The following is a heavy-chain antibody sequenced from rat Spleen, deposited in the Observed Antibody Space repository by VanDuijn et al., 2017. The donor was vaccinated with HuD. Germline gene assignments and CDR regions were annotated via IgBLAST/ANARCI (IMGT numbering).Heavy chain of an antibody. CDR3: AASTEGIVDWYFDF. V-gene: IGHV3-1*01. J-gene: IGHJ1*01. CDR1: GHSIDSSY. CDR2: ISYSGST. Sequence: EVQLQESGPGLVKPSQSLSLTCSVTGHSIDSSYRWNWIRKFPGNKMEWIGHISYSGSTSYNPSLKSRISITRDTSKNQFFLQLNSVTTEDTATYYCAASTEGIVDWYFDFWGPGTMVTVSS. D-gene: IGHD1-11*01.